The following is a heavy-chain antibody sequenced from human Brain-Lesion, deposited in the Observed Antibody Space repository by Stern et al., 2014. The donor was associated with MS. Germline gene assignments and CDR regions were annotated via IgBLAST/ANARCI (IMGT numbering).Heavy chain of an antibody. D-gene: IGHD3-10*01. CDR3: AKDMMDYFGSGTFGSFDH. CDR1: GFSFDDHG. Sequence: VQLVESGGGLVKPGRSLRLSCEASGFSFDDHGMHWVRQAPGKGLEWVSGITWYSGTIAYADSVKGRFTISRDDAKNSLYLHMNGLRAEDTALYYCAKDMMDYFGSGTFGSFDHWGQGTLVTVSS. CDR2: ITWYSGTI. V-gene: IGHV3-9*01. J-gene: IGHJ4*02.